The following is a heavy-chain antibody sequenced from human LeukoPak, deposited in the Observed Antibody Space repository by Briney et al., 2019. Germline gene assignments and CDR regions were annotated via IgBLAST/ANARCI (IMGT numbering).Heavy chain of an antibody. D-gene: IGHD3-22*01. V-gene: IGHV1-3*01. CDR2: INAGNGNT. CDR3: AREATSGYYFEAFDI. Sequence: ASVKVSCKASGYTFTSYAMHWVRQGPGQRLEWMGWINAGNGNTKYSQKFQGRVTITRDTSASTAYMELSSLRSEDTAVYYCAREATSGYYFEAFDIWGQGTMVTVSS. J-gene: IGHJ3*02. CDR1: GYTFTSYA.